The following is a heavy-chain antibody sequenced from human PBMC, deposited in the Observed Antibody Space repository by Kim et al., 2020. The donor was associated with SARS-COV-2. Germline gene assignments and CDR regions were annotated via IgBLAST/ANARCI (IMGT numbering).Heavy chain of an antibody. V-gene: IGHV1-46*01. Sequence: TSYAQKFQGRVTMTRDTSTSTVYMELSSLRSEDTAVYYCARGEDYYGMDVWGQGTTVTVSS. CDR2: T. CDR3: ARGEDYYGMDV. J-gene: IGHJ6*02. D-gene: IGHD1-26*01.